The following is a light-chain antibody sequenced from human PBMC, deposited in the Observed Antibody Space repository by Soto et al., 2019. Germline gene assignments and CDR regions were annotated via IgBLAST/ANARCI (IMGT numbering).Light chain of an antibody. CDR3: SSYTMTATRV. Sequence: QSVLTQPASGSGSPGQSITIPCTGTSSDLGGYDFVSWYQQHPGKAPKLMIYAVSNRPSGVSNRFSGSKSTNTASLTISGLGADEEADYYCSSYTMTATRVVGTGTKVTGL. J-gene: IGLJ1*01. CDR1: SSDLGGYDF. CDR2: AVS. V-gene: IGLV2-14*01.